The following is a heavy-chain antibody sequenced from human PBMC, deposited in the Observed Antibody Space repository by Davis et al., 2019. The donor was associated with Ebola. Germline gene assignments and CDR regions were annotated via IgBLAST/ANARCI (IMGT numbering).Heavy chain of an antibody. CDR2: IKQDGSEK. CDR3: ARESGGGSDAHTIQLWLAFDY. Sequence: GESLKISCAASGFTFSSYWMSWVRQAPGKGLEWVANIKQDGSEKYYVDSVKGRFTISRDNAQNSLYLQMNSLRAEDTAVYYCARESGGGSDAHTIQLWLAFDYWGQGTLVTVSS. D-gene: IGHD5-18*01. CDR1: GFTFSSYW. V-gene: IGHV3-7*03. J-gene: IGHJ4*02.